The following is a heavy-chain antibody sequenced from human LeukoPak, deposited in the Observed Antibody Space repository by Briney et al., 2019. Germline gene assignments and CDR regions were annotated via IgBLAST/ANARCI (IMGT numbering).Heavy chain of an antibody. CDR2: INSDGSSA. J-gene: IGHJ6*02. D-gene: IGHD3-3*01. CDR3: ARGIGAYYDPYYGMDV. CDR1: GFTFSSYW. Sequence: PGGSLRLSCAASGFTFSSYWMHWVRQAPGKGLVWVSRINSDGSSASYADSVKGRFTISRDNAKNTLYLQMNSLRAEDTAVYYCARGIGAYYDPYYGMDVWGQGTTVTVSS. V-gene: IGHV3-74*01.